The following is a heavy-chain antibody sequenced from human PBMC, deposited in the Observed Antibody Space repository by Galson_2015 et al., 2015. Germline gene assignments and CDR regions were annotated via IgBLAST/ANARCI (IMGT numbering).Heavy chain of an antibody. CDR1: GYTFNRYA. J-gene: IGHJ3*02. CDR2: INPNTGNP. V-gene: IGHV7-4-1*02. CDR3: AREGIRVDDDAFDI. D-gene: IGHD3-3*01. Sequence: SVKVSCKASGYTFNRYAMNWVRQAPGQGLEWMGWINPNTGNPTYGQGFAGRFVLSLDTSVSTAYLQISSLKAEDTAVYYCAREGIRVDDDAFDIWGQGTMVTVSS.